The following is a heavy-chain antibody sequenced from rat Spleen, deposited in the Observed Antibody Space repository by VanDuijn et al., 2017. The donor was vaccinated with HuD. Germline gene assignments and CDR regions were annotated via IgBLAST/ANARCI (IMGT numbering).Heavy chain of an antibody. CDR2: ISSDGGRN. V-gene: IGHV5-20*01. CDR3: SPLPGSNLDY. CDR1: GFTFSDFY. J-gene: IGHJ2*01. D-gene: IGHD1-4*01. Sequence: EVQLVESDGGLVQPGRSLKLSCAASGFTFSDFYMAWVRQAPTKGLEWVATISSDGGRNFYRDSVKGRFTISRDNAKSSLYLQMDSLRSEDTATYYCSPLPGSNLDYWGQGVMVTASS.